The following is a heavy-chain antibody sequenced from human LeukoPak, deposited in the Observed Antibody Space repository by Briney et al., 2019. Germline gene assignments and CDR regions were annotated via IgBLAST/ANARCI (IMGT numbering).Heavy chain of an antibody. CDR1: GYSFTSYW. CDR3: ARLRDYGSGSYYTGGNAFDI. V-gene: IGHV5-51*01. Sequence: GESLKISCKGSGYSFTSYWIGWVRQMPGKGLEWMGIIYPGDSDTRYSPSFQGRVTISADKSISTAYLQWSSLKASDTAMYYCARLRDYGSGSYYTGGNAFDIWGQGTMVTVSS. D-gene: IGHD3-10*01. J-gene: IGHJ3*02. CDR2: IYPGDSDT.